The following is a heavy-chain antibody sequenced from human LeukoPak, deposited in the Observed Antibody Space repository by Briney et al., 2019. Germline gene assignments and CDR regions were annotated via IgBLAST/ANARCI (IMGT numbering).Heavy chain of an antibody. CDR2: VNWNGDGT. D-gene: IGHD1-26*01. V-gene: IGHV3-20*04. J-gene: IGHJ6*03. CDR3: ARLGGPDYYFYYYMDV. Sequence: GGSLRLSCAAYGFTFHDFAMSWVRQAPGKGLEWVSGVNWNGDGTGYADSVEGRFTISRDNAKNSLYLQMNSLRVDDTALYYCARLGGPDYYFYYYMDVWGKGTTVTVSS. CDR1: GFTFHDFA.